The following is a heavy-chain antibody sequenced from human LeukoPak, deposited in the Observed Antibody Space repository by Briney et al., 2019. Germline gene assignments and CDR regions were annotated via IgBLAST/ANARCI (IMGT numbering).Heavy chain of an antibody. V-gene: IGHV3-23*01. Sequence: GGSLRLSRAASGFTFNSYAMTWVRQAPGKGLEWVAAIGGTGYDIFYADSVKGRFTISRDNSKNTLFLQMNSLRAEDTAVYYCAKLAGLTYEEYYFDYWGQGTLVTVSS. D-gene: IGHD2-21*01. J-gene: IGHJ4*02. CDR3: AKLAGLTYEEYYFDY. CDR2: IGGTGYDI. CDR1: GFTFNSYA.